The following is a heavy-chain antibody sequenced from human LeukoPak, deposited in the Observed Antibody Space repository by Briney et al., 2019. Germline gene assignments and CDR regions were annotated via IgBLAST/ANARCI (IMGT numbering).Heavy chain of an antibody. CDR3: ARVGYSSGWYDGDYFDY. J-gene: IGHJ4*02. D-gene: IGHD6-19*01. Sequence: SETLSLTCTVSGGSISSYYWSWIRQPAGKGLEWIGRICTSGSTNYNPSLKSRVTMSVDTSKNQFSLKLSSVTAADTAVYYCARVGYSSGWYDGDYFDYWGQGTLVTVSS. V-gene: IGHV4-4*07. CDR1: GGSISSYY. CDR2: ICTSGST.